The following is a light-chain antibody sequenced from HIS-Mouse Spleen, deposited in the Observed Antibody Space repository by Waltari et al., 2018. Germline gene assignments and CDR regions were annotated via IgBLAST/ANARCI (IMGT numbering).Light chain of an antibody. J-gene: IGLJ2*01. Sequence: QSALTQPASVSGSPGQPIPISCPGPSSDVGSYNLVSWYQQHPGKAPKLMIYEGSKRPSRVSNRFSGSKSGNTASLTISGLQADDEADYYCCSYAGSSTHVVFGGGTKLTVL. CDR3: CSYAGSSTHVV. V-gene: IGLV2-23*01. CDR1: SSDVGSYNL. CDR2: EGS.